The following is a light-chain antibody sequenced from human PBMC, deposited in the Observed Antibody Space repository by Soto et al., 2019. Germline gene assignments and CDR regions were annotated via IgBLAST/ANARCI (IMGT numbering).Light chain of an antibody. V-gene: IGKV3-20*01. CDR3: QQYGSSGT. CDR2: GAA. J-gene: IGKJ1*01. Sequence: EIVLTHSQSIFSLSPCERATLSFSASQSVSSYLAWYQQKPGQAHRLLIYGAATRATDVPERFSGSGSGADFTLTISRLEPEDFAVYYCQQYGSSGTFGQGTKVDIK. CDR1: QSVSSY.